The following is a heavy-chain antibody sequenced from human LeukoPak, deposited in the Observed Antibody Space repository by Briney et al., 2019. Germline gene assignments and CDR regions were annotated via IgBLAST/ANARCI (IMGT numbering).Heavy chain of an antibody. CDR3: ARGRDSSSWSLSYYYYMNV. D-gene: IGHD6-13*01. Sequence: RASVKVSCKASGYTFTSYDINWVRQATGQGLEWMGWMNPNSGNTGYAQKFQGRVTMTRNTSISTAYMELSSLRSEDTAVYYCARGRDSSSWSLSYYYYMNVWGKGTTVTISS. CDR2: MNPNSGNT. V-gene: IGHV1-8*01. CDR1: GYTFTSYD. J-gene: IGHJ6*03.